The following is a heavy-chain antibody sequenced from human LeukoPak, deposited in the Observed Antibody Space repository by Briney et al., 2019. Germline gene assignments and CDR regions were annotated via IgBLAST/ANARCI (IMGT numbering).Heavy chain of an antibody. CDR2: ISYDGSNI. D-gene: IGHD6-13*01. CDR1: GFTFTTYV. V-gene: IGHV3-30*03. Sequence: PGGSLRLSCAASGFTFTTYVMHWVRRAPGKGLEWVTLISYDGSNIYYADSVKGRFTISRDNSKNTLYLQMNSLRAEDTAVYYCARGLYSSSWYSAYWGQGTLVTVSS. CDR3: ARGLYSSSWYSAY. J-gene: IGHJ4*02.